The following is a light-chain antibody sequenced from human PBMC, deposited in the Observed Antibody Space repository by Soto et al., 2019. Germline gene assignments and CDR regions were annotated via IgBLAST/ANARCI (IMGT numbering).Light chain of an antibody. V-gene: IGKV1-5*01. CDR2: DGS. CDR1: QTINRW. Sequence: DIQMTQSPATLSASLGDRVTITCRASQTINRWLAWYQQKPRKATKLLIYDGSTLQSGVPSRFSGSGSGTEFTLTISRLQPDDVATYYCQQYNALWYTFGQGTKV. J-gene: IGKJ2*01. CDR3: QQYNALWYT.